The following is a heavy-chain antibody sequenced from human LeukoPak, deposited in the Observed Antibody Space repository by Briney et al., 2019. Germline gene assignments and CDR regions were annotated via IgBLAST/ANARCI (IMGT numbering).Heavy chain of an antibody. Sequence: QTGGSLRLSCVASGFTFKSYGMHWVRQAPGKGLEWVAVISHDRDNKYYTDSVKGRFIISRESSQNTLYLQMNSLRVEDTAVYYCAKDVRTEAAAMNYWGQGSLVIVSS. J-gene: IGHJ4*02. CDR2: ISHDRDNK. V-gene: IGHV3-30*18. CDR3: AKDVRTEAAAMNY. D-gene: IGHD2-2*01. CDR1: GFTFKSYG.